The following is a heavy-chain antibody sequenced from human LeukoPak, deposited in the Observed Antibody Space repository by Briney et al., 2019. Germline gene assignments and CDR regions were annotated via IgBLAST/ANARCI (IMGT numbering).Heavy chain of an antibody. CDR3: AELGITMIGGV. CDR1: EFSVGSNY. CDR2: IYSGGDT. J-gene: IGHJ6*04. D-gene: IGHD3-10*02. V-gene: IGHV3-66*01. Sequence: GGSLRLSCAASEFSVGSNYMTWVRQAPGKGLEWVSLIYSGGDTKYADSVKGRFTISRDNSKNTLYLQMNSLRAEDTAVYYCAELGITMIGGVWGKGTTVTISS.